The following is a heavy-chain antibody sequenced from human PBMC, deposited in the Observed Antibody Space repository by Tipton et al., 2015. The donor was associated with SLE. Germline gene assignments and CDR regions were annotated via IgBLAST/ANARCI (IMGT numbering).Heavy chain of an antibody. D-gene: IGHD1-26*01. CDR3: ARDPGRPGMGGT. CDR2: IYYSGST. J-gene: IGHJ5*02. Sequence: TLSLTCTVSGGSISSYYWSWIRQPPGKGLEWIGYIYYSGSTNYNPSLKGRFTISRDNAKNSLYLQMNSLRAEDTAVYYCARDPGRPGMGGTWGQGTLVTVSS. CDR1: GGSISSYY. V-gene: IGHV4-59*12.